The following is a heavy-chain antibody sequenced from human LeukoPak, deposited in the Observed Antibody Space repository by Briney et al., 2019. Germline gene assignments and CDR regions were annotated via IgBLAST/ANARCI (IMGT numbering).Heavy chain of an antibody. D-gene: IGHD3-10*01. V-gene: IGHV1-2*02. Sequence: ASVKVSCKASGYTFTSYGISWVRQAPGQGLEWMGWINPNSGGTNYAQKFQGRVTMTRDTSISTAYMELSRLRSDDTAVYYCARESGDWFDPWGQGTLVTVSS. CDR1: GYTFTSYG. CDR3: ARESGDWFDP. CDR2: INPNSGGT. J-gene: IGHJ5*02.